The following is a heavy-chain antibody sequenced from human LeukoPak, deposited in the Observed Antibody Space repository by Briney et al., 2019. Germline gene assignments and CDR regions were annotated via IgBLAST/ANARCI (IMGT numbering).Heavy chain of an antibody. J-gene: IGHJ2*01. V-gene: IGHV3-66*01. Sequence: HPGGSLRLSCAASGFTVSSNCMTWVRQAPGKGLEWVSVVETGGAKYADSVKDRFTISRDISKNTVNLQMNSLRGEDTAVYFCARVSSAVTGYWYLNLWGRGTLVTVSS. CDR2: VETGGA. D-gene: IGHD6-19*01. CDR1: GFTVSSNC. CDR3: ARVSSAVTGYWYLNL.